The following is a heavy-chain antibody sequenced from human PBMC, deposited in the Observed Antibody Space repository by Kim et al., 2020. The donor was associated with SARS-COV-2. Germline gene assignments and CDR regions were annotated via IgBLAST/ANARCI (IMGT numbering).Heavy chain of an antibody. J-gene: IGHJ4*02. CDR3: ARESVDYDILTGYLY. D-gene: IGHD3-9*01. CDR2: IKQDGSEK. Sequence: GGSLRLSCAASGFTFSSYWMSWVRQAPGKGLEWVANIKQDGSEKYYVDSVKGRFTISRDNAKNSLYLQMNSLRAEDTAVYYCARESVDYDILTGYLYWGQGTLVTVSS. CDR1: GFTFSSYW. V-gene: IGHV3-7*01.